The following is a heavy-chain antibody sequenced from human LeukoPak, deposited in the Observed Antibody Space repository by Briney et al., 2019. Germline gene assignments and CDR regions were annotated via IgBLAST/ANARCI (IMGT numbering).Heavy chain of an antibody. CDR1: GFTFSSYS. V-gene: IGHV3-21*01. J-gene: IGHJ4*02. Sequence: GGSLRLSCAASGFTFSSYSMNWVRQAPGKGLEWVSSISSSSSYIYYADSVKGRFTISRDNAKNSLYLQMNSLRAEDTAVYYCARDKFREVDIVATSHPFDYWGQGTLVTVSS. CDR2: ISSSSSYI. CDR3: ARDKFREVDIVATSHPFDY. D-gene: IGHD5-12*01.